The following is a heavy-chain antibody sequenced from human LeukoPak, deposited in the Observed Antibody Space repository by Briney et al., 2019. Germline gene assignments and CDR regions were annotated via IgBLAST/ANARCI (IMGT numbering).Heavy chain of an antibody. CDR1: GGSISSGGYY. CDR2: IYYSGST. Sequence: SETLSLTYAVSGGSISSGGYYWSWIRQHPGKGLEWIGYIYYSGSTYYNPSLKSRVTISVDTSKNQFSLKLSSVTAADTAVYYCARGSSYYDSSGYHDYWGQGTLVTVSS. CDR3: ARGSSYYDSSGYHDY. V-gene: IGHV4-31*11. J-gene: IGHJ4*02. D-gene: IGHD3-22*01.